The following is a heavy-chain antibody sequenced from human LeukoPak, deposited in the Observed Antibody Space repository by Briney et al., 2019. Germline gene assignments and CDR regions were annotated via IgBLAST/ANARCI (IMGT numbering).Heavy chain of an antibody. CDR3: TADYDGSGYGCFDY. D-gene: IGHD3-22*01. J-gene: IGHJ4*02. Sequence: PGGALRLSCAASGFTFSNAWMSWVRQAPGKGLEWVGRIESKTDGGTTDYAAPVKGRFTISRDDSKNTLYLQMNSLKTEDTAVYYCTADYDGSGYGCFDYWGQGTLVTVSS. CDR1: GFTFSNAW. V-gene: IGHV3-15*04. CDR2: IESKTDGGTT.